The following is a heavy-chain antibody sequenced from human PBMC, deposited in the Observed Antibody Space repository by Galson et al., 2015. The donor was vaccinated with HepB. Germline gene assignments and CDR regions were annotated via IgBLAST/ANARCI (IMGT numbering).Heavy chain of an antibody. CDR1: GFTFSSYS. V-gene: IGHV3-48*02. Sequence: SLRLSCAASGFTFSSYSMNWVRQAPGKGLEWVSYISGSSSTIYYADSVKGRFTISRDNAKTSVYLQMNSLRDEDTAVYYCAILYDILTGYQFTYYYYGMDVWGQGTTVTVSS. D-gene: IGHD3-9*01. CDR3: AILYDILTGYQFTYYYYGMDV. CDR2: ISGSSSTI. J-gene: IGHJ6*02.